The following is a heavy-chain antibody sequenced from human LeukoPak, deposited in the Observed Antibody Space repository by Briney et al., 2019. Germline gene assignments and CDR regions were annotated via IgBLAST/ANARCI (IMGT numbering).Heavy chain of an antibody. V-gene: IGHV3-23*01. CDR3: ARETITYYYDSSGYYSAGPGDY. Sequence: GGSLRLSCAASGFTFGSYGMSWVRQAPGKGLEWVSSISGSGGVTYYADSVKGRFTISRDNSKNTLYLQMNSLRAEDTAVYYCARETITYYYDSSGYYSAGPGDYWGQGTLVTVSS. J-gene: IGHJ4*02. CDR1: GFTFGSYG. D-gene: IGHD3-22*01. CDR2: ISGSGGVT.